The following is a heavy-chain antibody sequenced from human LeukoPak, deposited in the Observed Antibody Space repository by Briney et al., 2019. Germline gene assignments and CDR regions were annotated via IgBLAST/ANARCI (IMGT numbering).Heavy chain of an antibody. Sequence: PSQTLSPTCTVSGGSPDSEVVFWAWIRQSAGKGLEWIGRIHSDGIINYNPSFKGRVTFSRDTSKNQSSLNLSSVSATDTAMYFCAREREMGWFDPWSQGILVTVSS. J-gene: IGHJ5*01. D-gene: IGHD2-8*01. V-gene: IGHV4-61*02. CDR3: AREREMGWFDP. CDR2: IHSDGII. CDR1: GGSPDSEVVF.